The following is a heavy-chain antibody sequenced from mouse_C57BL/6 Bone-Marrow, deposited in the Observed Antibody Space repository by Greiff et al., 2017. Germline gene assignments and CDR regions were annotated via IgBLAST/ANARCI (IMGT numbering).Heavy chain of an antibody. V-gene: IGHV14-3*01. CDR1: GFNIKNSY. CDR2: IDPANGNT. Sequence: VQLQQSVAELVRPGASVKLSCTASGFNIKNSYMHWVKQRTEQGLEWIGRIDPANGNTKYAPKFKGKATITADKSSNTAYLQLSRLTSEDTAIIYCGITPWFAYWGQGTLVTVSA. CDR3: GITPWFAY. D-gene: IGHD1-1*01. J-gene: IGHJ3*01.